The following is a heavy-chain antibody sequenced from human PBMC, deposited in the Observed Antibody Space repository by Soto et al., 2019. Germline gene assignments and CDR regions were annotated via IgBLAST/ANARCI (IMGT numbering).Heavy chain of an antibody. CDR3: AGGLNSSSWYRRRTPSDY. CDR1: GGSFSGYY. Sequence: PSETLFLTCAVYGGSFSGYYWSWIRQRPGKGLEWIGEINHSRSTNYNPSLKSRVTISVDTSKNQFSLKLSSVTAADTAVYYCAGGLNSSSWYRRRTPSDYWGQGTLVTVSS. V-gene: IGHV4-34*01. D-gene: IGHD6-13*01. J-gene: IGHJ4*02. CDR2: INHSRST.